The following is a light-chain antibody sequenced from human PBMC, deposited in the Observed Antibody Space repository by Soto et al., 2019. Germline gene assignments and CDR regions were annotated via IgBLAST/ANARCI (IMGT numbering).Light chain of an antibody. Sequence: IQLTQSPSSLSASVGDRVSITCRASQDIKTYLAWYQQKQGKAPKLLISGTFTLQSGVPSRFNGSGSGSDFTLTISRLQPEDFATYYCQHLANYPPFTLGPGTKVDLE. CDR2: GTF. V-gene: IGKV1-9*01. CDR3: QHLANYPPFT. J-gene: IGKJ3*01. CDR1: QDIKTY.